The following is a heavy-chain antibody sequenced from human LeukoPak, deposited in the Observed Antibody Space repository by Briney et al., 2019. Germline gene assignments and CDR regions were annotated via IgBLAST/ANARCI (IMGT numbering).Heavy chain of an antibody. Sequence: GTSVKVSCKASGFTFTSSAVQWVRQARGQRLEWIGWIVVRSGNTNYAQKFQERVTITRDMSTSTAYMELSSLRSEDTAVYYCAAGSTDFWSGYYLFDYWGQGTLVTVSS. D-gene: IGHD3-3*01. V-gene: IGHV1-58*01. CDR2: IVVRSGNT. J-gene: IGHJ4*02. CDR1: GFTFTSSA. CDR3: AAGSTDFWSGYYLFDY.